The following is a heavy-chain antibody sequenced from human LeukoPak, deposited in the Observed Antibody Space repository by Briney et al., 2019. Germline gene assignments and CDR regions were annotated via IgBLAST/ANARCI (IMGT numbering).Heavy chain of an antibody. Sequence: PSQTLSLTCAVSGGSISSGGYSWSWIRQPPGKGLERIGYIYHSGSTYYNPSRKSRATISVDRSKNQFSLKLSCVTAADTAVYYCDRTTVPTWEGGYNWFDPWGQGTLVTVSS. V-gene: IGHV4-30-2*01. CDR1: GGSISSGGYS. J-gene: IGHJ5*02. CDR2: IYHSGST. CDR3: DRTTVPTWEGGYNWFDP. D-gene: IGHD4-17*01.